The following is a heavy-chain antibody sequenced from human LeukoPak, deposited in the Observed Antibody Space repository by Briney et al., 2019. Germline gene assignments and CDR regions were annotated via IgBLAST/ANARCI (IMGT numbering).Heavy chain of an antibody. D-gene: IGHD2-2*01. Sequence: ASVKVSCKASGYTFTNSAMHWVRQAPGQRLEWMGWINAGNGNTRYSQKFRGRVTITRDTSASTACMELSSLRSQDTAVYYCARDGGYCSSTSCYAAFDIWGQGTMVTVSS. V-gene: IGHV1-3*01. CDR1: GYTFTNSA. CDR2: INAGNGNT. CDR3: ARDGGYCSSTSCYAAFDI. J-gene: IGHJ3*02.